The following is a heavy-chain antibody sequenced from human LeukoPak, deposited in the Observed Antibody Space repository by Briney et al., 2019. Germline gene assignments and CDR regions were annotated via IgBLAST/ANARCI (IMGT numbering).Heavy chain of an antibody. V-gene: IGHV3-21*01. CDR1: GFTFSSFS. J-gene: IGHJ4*02. D-gene: IGHD3-10*01. CDR2: IRSSGSYI. CDR3: AREDEGRPDY. Sequence: PGGSLRLSCAASGFTFSSFSMNWVRQAPGKGLEWVSSIRSSGSYIYYADSVKGRFTISRDNAKNSLYLQMNSLRAEDTAVYYCAREDEGRPDYWGQGTLVTVSS.